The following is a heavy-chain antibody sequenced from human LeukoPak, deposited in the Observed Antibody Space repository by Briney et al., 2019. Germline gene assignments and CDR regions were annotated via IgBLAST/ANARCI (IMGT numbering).Heavy chain of an antibody. D-gene: IGHD3-16*01. Sequence: SETLPLTCTVSGDSISSYYWSWIRQPPGKGLEWIGYIYYSGSTNYNPPLKSRVTISVDTSKNQFSLNLNSVTAADTAVYYCARGTGDHYYYYHMDVWGKGTTVTVSS. CDR2: IYYSGST. V-gene: IGHV4-59*01. CDR1: GDSISSYY. CDR3: ARGTGDHYYYYHMDV. J-gene: IGHJ6*03.